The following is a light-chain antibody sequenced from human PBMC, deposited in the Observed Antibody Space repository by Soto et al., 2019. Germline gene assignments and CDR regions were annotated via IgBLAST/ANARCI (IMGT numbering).Light chain of an antibody. V-gene: IGLV2-14*01. Sequence: QSVLTQPASVSGSPGQSLALSCTGTTRDVGAYNYVSWYQQHPGKAPKLMIYDVSNRPSGVSDRFSGSKSGNTASLTISGLQAEDEADYYCSSYTSSSTVVFGGGTKLTVL. CDR1: TRDVGAYNY. J-gene: IGLJ2*01. CDR3: SSYTSSSTVV. CDR2: DVS.